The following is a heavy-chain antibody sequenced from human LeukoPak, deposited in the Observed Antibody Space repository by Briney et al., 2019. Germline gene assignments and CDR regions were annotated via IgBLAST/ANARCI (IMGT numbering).Heavy chain of an antibody. CDR2: VHDSGSS. CDR1: CGSISTYY. CDR3: ARGYEIFPY. D-gene: IGHD3-3*01. J-gene: IGHJ4*01. V-gene: IGHV4-59*07. Sequence: PSDTLSLTCTVSCGSISTYYWSWIRQPPGKGLVGIGYVHDSGSSNYHPSLKSRVTISVDTSKNHLSLRLTSVTAADTAVYYCARGYEIFPYWGQGTLVTVSS.